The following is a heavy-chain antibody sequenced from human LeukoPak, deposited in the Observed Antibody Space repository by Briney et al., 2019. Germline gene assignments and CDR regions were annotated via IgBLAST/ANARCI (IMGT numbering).Heavy chain of an antibody. D-gene: IGHD1-20*01. J-gene: IGHJ4*02. CDR1: GSSINSFY. CDR3: ARGHNWNDGQDY. Sequence: PSETLSLTCTVSGSSINSFYWNWFRQTPGKGLEWIGYIYHSGSTNYNPSLKSRLTMSLDASKKQISLSLSSVTAADTAVYFCARGHNWNDGQDYWGQGTLVTVSS. V-gene: IGHV4-59*13. CDR2: IYHSGST.